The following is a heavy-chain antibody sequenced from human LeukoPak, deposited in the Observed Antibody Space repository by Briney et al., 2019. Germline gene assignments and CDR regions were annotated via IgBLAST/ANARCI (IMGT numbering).Heavy chain of an antibody. J-gene: IGHJ4*02. CDR1: GFTFSRYW. CDR2: INQDGSNK. V-gene: IGHV3-7*01. CDR3: ARVDYTDEGWGY. D-gene: IGHD4-11*01. Sequence: GGSLRLSCATSGFTFSRYWMSWVRQAPGKGLEWVANINQDGSNKNYVDSVRGRFTISRDDARDSLFLQMNSLRAEDTAMYYCARVDYTDEGWGYWGQGTLVTVSS.